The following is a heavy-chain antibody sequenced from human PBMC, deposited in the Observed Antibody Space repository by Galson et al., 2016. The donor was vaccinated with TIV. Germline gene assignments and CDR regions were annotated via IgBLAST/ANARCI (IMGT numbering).Heavy chain of an antibody. CDR2: INEDGNKI. V-gene: IGHV3-7*01. Sequence: LRLSCAASGFTFSTFWMSWVRQAPGKGLEWVANINEDGNKIHYVDSVKGRFISSRDNAKNSVFLQMNSLRAEDTAVYYCTKKIGEFWGQGTLVTVSS. J-gene: IGHJ4*02. CDR1: GFTFSTFW. D-gene: IGHD2/OR15-2a*01. CDR3: TKKIGEF.